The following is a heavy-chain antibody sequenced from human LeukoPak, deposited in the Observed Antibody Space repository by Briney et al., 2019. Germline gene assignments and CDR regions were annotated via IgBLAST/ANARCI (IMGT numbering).Heavy chain of an antibody. J-gene: IGHJ4*02. CDR2: IYYSGST. CDR1: GGSISSGGYC. D-gene: IGHD3-3*01. V-gene: IGHV4-31*03. Sequence: SQTLSLTCTVSGGSISSGGYCWSWIRQHPGKGLEWIGYIYYSGSTYYNPSLKSRVTISVDTSKNQFSLKLSSVTAADTAVYDCARGYDFWSGYYYYFDYWGQGTLVTVSS. CDR3: ARGYDFWSGYYYYFDY.